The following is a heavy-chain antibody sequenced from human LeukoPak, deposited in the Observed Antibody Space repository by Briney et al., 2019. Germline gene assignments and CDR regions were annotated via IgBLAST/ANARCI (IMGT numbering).Heavy chain of an antibody. J-gene: IGHJ3*02. D-gene: IGHD6-25*01. V-gene: IGHV4-38-2*02. CDR1: GYSISSGYY. CDR2: IYHSGST. Sequence: SETLSLTCTVSGYSISSGYYWGRIRQPPGKGLEWIGSIYHSGSTYYNPSLKSRVTISVDTSKNQFSLKLSSVTAADTAVYYCARDWGSSGFLGALDIWGQGTMVTVSS. CDR3: ARDWGSSGFLGALDI.